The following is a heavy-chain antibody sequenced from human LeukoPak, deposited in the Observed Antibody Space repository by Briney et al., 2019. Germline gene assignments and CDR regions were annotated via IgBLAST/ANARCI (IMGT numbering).Heavy chain of an antibody. D-gene: IGHD5-18*01. CDR3: AKDIVHSFGHPDY. CDR2: ISGDGGTI. J-gene: IGHJ4*02. V-gene: IGHV3-43*02. Sequence: GGSLRLSCAASGFSFGDYAMHWVRQAPGRGLEWVSLISGDGGTIYYADSVKGRFTISRDNSKNSLYLQMNSLRTEDTALYYCAKDIVHSFGHPDYWGQGTLVTVSS. CDR1: GFSFGDYA.